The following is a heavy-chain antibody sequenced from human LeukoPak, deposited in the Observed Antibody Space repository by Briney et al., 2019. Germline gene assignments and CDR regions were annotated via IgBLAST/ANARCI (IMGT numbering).Heavy chain of an antibody. V-gene: IGHV3-33*01. CDR2: IWHDGKNK. D-gene: IGHD2-15*01. CDR3: ARDRGSNDPIDY. J-gene: IGHJ4*02. Sequence: GGSLRLSCAASGFTFRSYGMHWVRQAPGKGLEWVAVIWHDGKNKYYADSVEGRFTISRDNSKNTLYLQMDSLRAEYTAAYYCARDRGSNDPIDYWGQGTLVTVSS. CDR1: GFTFRSYG.